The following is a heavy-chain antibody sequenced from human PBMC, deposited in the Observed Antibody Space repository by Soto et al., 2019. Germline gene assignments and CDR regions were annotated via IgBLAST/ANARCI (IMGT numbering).Heavy chain of an antibody. CDR2: IKSKTDGGTT. Sequence: GGSLRLSXAASGFTFSNAWMSWVRQAPGKGLEWVGRIKSKTDGGTTDYAAPVKGRFTISRDDSKNTLYLQMSSLKTEDTAVYYCTTRGYSSGWYYFDYWGQGTLVTVSS. D-gene: IGHD6-19*01. CDR3: TTRGYSSGWYYFDY. CDR1: GFTFSNAW. V-gene: IGHV3-15*01. J-gene: IGHJ4*02.